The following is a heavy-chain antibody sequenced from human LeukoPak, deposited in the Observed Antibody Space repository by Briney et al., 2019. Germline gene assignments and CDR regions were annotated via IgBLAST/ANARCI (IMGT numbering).Heavy chain of an antibody. CDR3: SSEEDSTGYLGY. D-gene: IGHD3-22*01. J-gene: IGHJ4*02. V-gene: IGHV3-73*01. CDR1: GFIFSGYD. CDR2: IRSKTNSYAT. Sequence: GGSLRLSCAASGFIFSGYDMHWVRQASGKGLEWVGRIRSKTNSYATTYAASVKGRFTISRDDSKNTAYLQMNSLKSEDTAVYYCSSEEDSTGYLGYWGQGTLVTVSS.